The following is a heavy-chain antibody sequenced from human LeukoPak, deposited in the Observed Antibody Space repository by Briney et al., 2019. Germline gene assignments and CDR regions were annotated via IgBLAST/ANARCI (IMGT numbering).Heavy chain of an antibody. CDR2: IASDGSHT. D-gene: IGHD2-21*02. CDR1: GFTFSNYF. Sequence: GGSLRLSCAASGFTFSNYFMHWVRQAPGKGLEWVADIASDGSHTFYVESVKGRFTISRDNSKNTLYLQMNSLGPEDTAVYFCARERQDTVIHSGAFDIWGQGTMVTVSS. V-gene: IGHV3-30-3*01. J-gene: IGHJ3*02. CDR3: ARERQDTVIHSGAFDI.